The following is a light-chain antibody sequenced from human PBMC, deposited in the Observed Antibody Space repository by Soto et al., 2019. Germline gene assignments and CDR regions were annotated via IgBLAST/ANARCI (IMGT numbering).Light chain of an antibody. V-gene: IGLV2-14*03. CDR3: NSYTGSSTPYV. CDR1: SSDVGSYNY. Sequence: QSALTQPASVSGSPGQSITISCTGTSSDVGSYNYVSWYQQHPGKAPKLMIYDVSNRPSGVSNRFSGSKSGNTASLTISGLQAGDEADYYCNSYTGSSTPYVFGTGTKLTVL. J-gene: IGLJ1*01. CDR2: DVS.